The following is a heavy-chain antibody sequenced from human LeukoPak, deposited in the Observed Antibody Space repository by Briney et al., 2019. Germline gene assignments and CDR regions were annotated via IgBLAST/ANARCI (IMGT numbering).Heavy chain of an antibody. CDR2: IIPIFGTA. V-gene: IGHV1-69*13. CDR1: GGTFSSYA. D-gene: IGHD6-19*01. CDR3: ARGGQWLVYRYFDY. Sequence: SVKVSCKASGGTFSSYAISWVRQAPGRGLEWMGGIIPIFGTANYAQKFQGRVTITADESTSTAYMELSSLRSEDTAVYYCARGGQWLVYRYFDYWGQGTLVTVSS. J-gene: IGHJ4*02.